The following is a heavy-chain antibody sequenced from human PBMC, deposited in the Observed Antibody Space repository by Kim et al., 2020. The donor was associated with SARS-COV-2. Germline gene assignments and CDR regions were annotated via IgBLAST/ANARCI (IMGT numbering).Heavy chain of an antibody. D-gene: IGHD5-12*01. CDR1: GFTFSSYA. CDR3: ANPISGHYSGYDTNYDY. CDR2: ISGSGGST. J-gene: IGHJ4*02. V-gene: IGHV3-23*01. Sequence: GGSLRLSCAASGFTFSSYAMSWVRQAPGKGLEWVSAISGSGGSTYYADSVKGRFTISRDNSKNTLYLQMNSLRAEDTAVYYCANPISGHYSGYDTNYDYWGQGTLVTVSP.